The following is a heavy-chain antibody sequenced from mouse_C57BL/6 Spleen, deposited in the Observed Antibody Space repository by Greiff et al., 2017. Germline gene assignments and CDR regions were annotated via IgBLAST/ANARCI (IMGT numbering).Heavy chain of an antibody. D-gene: IGHD1-1*01. Sequence: VKLMESGAELMKPGASVKLSCKATGYTFTGYWIEWVKQRPGHGLEWIGEILPGSGSTNYNEKFKGKATFTADTSSNTAYMQLSSLKTEDSAIYYCARPIFPHYYGSSYGYFDYWGQGTTLTVSS. V-gene: IGHV1-9*01. J-gene: IGHJ2*01. CDR3: ARPIFPHYYGSSYGYFDY. CDR2: ILPGSGST. CDR1: GYTFTGYW.